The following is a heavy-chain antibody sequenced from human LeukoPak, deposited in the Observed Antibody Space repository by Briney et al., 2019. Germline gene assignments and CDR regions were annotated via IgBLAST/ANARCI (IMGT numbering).Heavy chain of an antibody. J-gene: IGHJ4*02. CDR1: GFTFSSHE. Sequence: PGGSLRLSCAASGFTFSSHEINWVRQAPGKGLEWVSYISSSGTTIYYADSVKGRFTISRDNAKNSVYLQMNSLRAEDTAVYYCASSFLILYDCGQGTLVIVSP. CDR3: ASSFLILYD. CDR2: ISSSGTTI. D-gene: IGHD3-3*01. V-gene: IGHV3-48*03.